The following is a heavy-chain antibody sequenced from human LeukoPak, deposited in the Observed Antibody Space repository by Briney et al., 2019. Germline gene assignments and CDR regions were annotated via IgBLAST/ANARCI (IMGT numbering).Heavy chain of an antibody. CDR1: GFTFSSYE. V-gene: IGHV3-48*03. D-gene: IGHD2-15*01. CDR3: SRDSYCSGGSCLGFFDY. CDR2: ISSSGSTT. Sequence: PGGSLRLSCAASGFTFSSYEMNWVRQAPGKGLEWVSYISSSGSTTYYADSVKGRFTISRDNAKNSLYLQMNSLRADDTAVYYCSRDSYCSGGSCLGFFDYWGQGTLVTVSS. J-gene: IGHJ4*03.